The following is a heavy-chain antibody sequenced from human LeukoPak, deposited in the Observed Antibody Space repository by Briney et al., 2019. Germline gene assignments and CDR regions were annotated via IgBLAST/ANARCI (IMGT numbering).Heavy chain of an antibody. CDR2: IYYSGST. J-gene: IGHJ6*02. CDR1: VGSISSSSYY. Sequence: SETLSLTCTVSVGSISSSSYYWGWIRQPPGKGLEWIGSIYYSGSTYYNPSLKSRVTISVDTSKNQFSLKLSSVTAADTAIYYCASGHCSGGNCYPMSYFYYYGMDVWGQGTTVTVSS. V-gene: IGHV4-39*01. D-gene: IGHD2-15*01. CDR3: ASGHCSGGNCYPMSYFYYYGMDV.